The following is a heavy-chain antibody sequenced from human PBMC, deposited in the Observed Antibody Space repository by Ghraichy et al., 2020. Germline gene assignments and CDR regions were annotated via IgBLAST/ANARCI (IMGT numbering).Heavy chain of an antibody. CDR2: ISGSGGST. J-gene: IGHJ4*02. D-gene: IGHD6-13*01. Sequence: GGSLRLSCAASGFTFSSYAMSWVRQAPGKGLEWVSAISGSGGSTYYADSVKGRFTISRDNSKNTLYLQMNSLRAEDTAVYYCAKDPARAYSSSWSHLDYWGQGTLVTVSS. CDR1: GFTFSSYA. CDR3: AKDPARAYSSSWSHLDY. V-gene: IGHV3-23*01.